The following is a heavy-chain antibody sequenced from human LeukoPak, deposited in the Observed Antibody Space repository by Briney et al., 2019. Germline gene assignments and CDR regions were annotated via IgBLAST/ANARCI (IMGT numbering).Heavy chain of an antibody. CDR1: GFTFSDYY. CDR2: ISSSGTTI. J-gene: IGHJ3*02. V-gene: IGHV3-11*04. D-gene: IGHD5-18*01. Sequence: GGSLRLSCTPSGFTFSDYYMNWVRQAPGKGLEWLSYISSSGTTIYYADSVKGRFTISRDNAKNSLYLQMNSLRAEDTAVHYCARRGNSYGSAFDIWGQGTMVTVSS. CDR3: ARRGNSYGSAFDI.